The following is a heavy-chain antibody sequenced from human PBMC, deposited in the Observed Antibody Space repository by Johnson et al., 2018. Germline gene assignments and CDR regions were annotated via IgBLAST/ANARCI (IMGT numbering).Heavy chain of an antibody. D-gene: IGHD2-21*02. V-gene: IGHV3-73*01. J-gene: IGHJ6*03. Sequence: VQLVQSGGGLVQPGGSLKLSCAASGFTFSDSIVYWVRQASGKGLEWVARIRTKTNNYATSYAASVMGSFTISRADSKNTAYLQLNSLKSEDTAVYYCSAVVTGHHYMDVWGKGTTVTVSS. CDR3: SAVVTGHHYMDV. CDR1: GFTFSDSI. CDR2: IRTKTNNYAT.